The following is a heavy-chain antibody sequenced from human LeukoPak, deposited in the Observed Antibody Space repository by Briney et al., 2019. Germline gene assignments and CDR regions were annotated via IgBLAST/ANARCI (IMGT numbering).Heavy chain of an antibody. Sequence: PGRSLRLSCAASGFTFSSYGMHWVRQAPGKGLEWVAVISYDGSNKYYADSVKGRFTTSRDSSKNTLYLQMNSLRAEDTAVYYCAKVESWELLGDAFDIWGQGTMVTVSS. J-gene: IGHJ3*02. V-gene: IGHV3-30*18. D-gene: IGHD1-26*01. CDR3: AKVESWELLGDAFDI. CDR2: ISYDGSNK. CDR1: GFTFSSYG.